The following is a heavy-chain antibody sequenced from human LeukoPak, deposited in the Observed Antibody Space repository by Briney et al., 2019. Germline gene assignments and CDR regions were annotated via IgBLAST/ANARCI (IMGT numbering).Heavy chain of an antibody. Sequence: SVKVSCKASGGTFSSYAISWVRQAPGQGLEWMGGIIPIFGTANYAQKFQGKVTITTDESTSTAYMELSSLRSEDTAVYYCARGNILTGYGGVYWGQGTLVTVSS. J-gene: IGHJ4*02. CDR1: GGTFSSYA. V-gene: IGHV1-69*05. CDR3: ARGNILTGYGGVY. D-gene: IGHD3-9*01. CDR2: IIPIFGTA.